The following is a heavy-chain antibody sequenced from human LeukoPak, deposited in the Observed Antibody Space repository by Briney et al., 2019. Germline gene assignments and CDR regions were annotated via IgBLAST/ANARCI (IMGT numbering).Heavy chain of an antibody. Sequence: PSETLSLTCTVSGGSISSYYWSWIRQPPGKGLEWIGYIYYSGSTNYNPSLKSRVTISVGTSKNQFSLKLSSVTAADTAVYYCARAGQLLYLNYWGQGTLVTVSS. CDR2: IYYSGST. CDR3: ARAGQLLYLNY. J-gene: IGHJ4*02. V-gene: IGHV4-59*01. D-gene: IGHD2-2*02. CDR1: GGSISSYY.